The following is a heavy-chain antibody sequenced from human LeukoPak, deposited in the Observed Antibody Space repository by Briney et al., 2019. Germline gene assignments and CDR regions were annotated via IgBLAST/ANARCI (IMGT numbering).Heavy chain of an antibody. Sequence: ASVKVSCKASGYTFTGYYMHWVRQAPGQGLEWMGWINPNSGGTNYAQKFQGRVTMTRDTSINTAYMELSRLRSDDTAVYYCPRVLFVPASIGGWFDPWGQGTLVTDPS. CDR3: PRVLFVPASIGGWFDP. V-gene: IGHV1-2*02. D-gene: IGHD2-2*01. J-gene: IGHJ5*02. CDR1: GYTFTGYY. CDR2: INPNSGGT.